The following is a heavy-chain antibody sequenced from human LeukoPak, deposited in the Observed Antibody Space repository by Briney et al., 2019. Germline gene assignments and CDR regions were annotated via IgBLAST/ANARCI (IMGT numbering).Heavy chain of an antibody. CDR1: GFTFSSYS. CDR3: AREFEYRTSGAGY. CDR2: VSINSGLK. D-gene: IGHD6-6*01. Sequence: PGGSLRLSCAASGFTFSSYSMSWVRQAPGKGLEWVSSVSINSGLKYHADSVKGRFTISRDNAKNSLYLQMNSLRAEDTAVYYCAREFEYRTSGAGYWGQGTLVTVSS. V-gene: IGHV3-21*01. J-gene: IGHJ4*02.